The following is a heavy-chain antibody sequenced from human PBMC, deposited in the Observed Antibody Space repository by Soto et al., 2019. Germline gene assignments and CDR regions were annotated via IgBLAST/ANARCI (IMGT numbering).Heavy chain of an antibody. Sequence: PSETLSLTCTVSGGSISSSSFHWGWIRQPPGKGLEWIGSIYYSGSTYYSPSLKSRVTISVDTSKNQFSLKLSSVTAEDTAVYYCAKGVPGIAVAGTGYFQQWGQGTLVTVSS. CDR1: GGSISSSSFH. D-gene: IGHD6-19*01. CDR2: IYYSGST. CDR3: AKGVPGIAVAGTGYFQQ. J-gene: IGHJ1*01. V-gene: IGHV4-39*07.